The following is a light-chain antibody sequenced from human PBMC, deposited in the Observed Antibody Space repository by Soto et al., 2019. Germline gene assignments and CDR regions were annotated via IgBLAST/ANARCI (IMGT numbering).Light chain of an antibody. V-gene: IGKV1-5*01. J-gene: IGKJ1*01. CDR2: DAS. CDR3: QQYNSYSPWT. Sequence: DIEMSKAPSTLSASVGDRVTITCRARQSISSWLALYQQNPGKAPKLLIYDASSLASGVPSGFSGSGSGTEFTLTISSRQPDDFATYYCQQYNSYSPWTFGQGTKVDIK. CDR1: QSISSW.